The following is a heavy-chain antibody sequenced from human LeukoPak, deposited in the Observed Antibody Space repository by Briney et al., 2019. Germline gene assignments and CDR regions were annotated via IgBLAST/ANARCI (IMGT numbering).Heavy chain of an antibody. D-gene: IGHD2-15*01. Sequence: ASVKVSCKASGYTLTSYGISWVRQAPGQGLEWMGWISAYNGNTNYAQKLQGRVTMTTDTSTSTAYMELRSLRSDDTAVYYCARAGPDIVVVVAAISWFDPWGQGTLVTVSS. CDR2: ISAYNGNT. CDR3: ARAGPDIVVVVAAISWFDP. CDR1: GYTLTSYG. V-gene: IGHV1-18*01. J-gene: IGHJ5*02.